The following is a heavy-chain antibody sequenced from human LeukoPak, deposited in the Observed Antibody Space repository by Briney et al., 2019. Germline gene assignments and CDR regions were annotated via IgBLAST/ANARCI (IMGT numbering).Heavy chain of an antibody. J-gene: IGHJ4*02. CDR3: ARWSIVGAYDLFEY. Sequence: PSETLSLTCTVSGGSISSGDYYWSWIRQPPGKGLEWIGYIYYSGSTYYNPSLKSRVTISVDTSKNQFSLKLSSVTAADTAVYYCARWSIVGAYDLFEYWGQGTLVTVSS. D-gene: IGHD1-26*01. CDR1: GGSISSGDYY. V-gene: IGHV4-30-4*08. CDR2: IYYSGST.